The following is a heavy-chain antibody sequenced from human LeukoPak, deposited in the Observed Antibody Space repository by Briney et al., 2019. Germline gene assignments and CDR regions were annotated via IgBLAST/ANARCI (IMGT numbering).Heavy chain of an antibody. CDR3: AAGDSSGYYYKNWFDP. J-gene: IGHJ5*02. D-gene: IGHD3-22*01. CDR2: IIPIFGTA. Sequence: GASVKVSCTASGGTFSSYAISWVRQAPGQGLEWMGGIIPIFGTANYAQKFQGRVTITADESTSTAYMELSSLRSEDTAVYYCAAGDSSGYYYKNWFDPWGQGTLVTVSS. CDR1: GGTFSSYA. V-gene: IGHV1-69*13.